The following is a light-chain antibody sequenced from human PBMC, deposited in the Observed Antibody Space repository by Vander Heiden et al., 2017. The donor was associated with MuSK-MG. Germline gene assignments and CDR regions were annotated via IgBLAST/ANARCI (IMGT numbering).Light chain of an antibody. CDR1: QSVLYSSNNKNY. J-gene: IGKJ1*01. CDR2: WAS. CDR3: QQDDSTPQT. V-gene: IGKV4-1*01. Sequence: DIVMTQSPDSLAVSLGERATINCKSSQSVLYSSNNKNYLAWYQQKPGQPPKLLIFWASTRESGVPDRFSGSGSGTDVTLTISSLQAEDVAVYYCQQDDSTPQTFGQGTKVEIK.